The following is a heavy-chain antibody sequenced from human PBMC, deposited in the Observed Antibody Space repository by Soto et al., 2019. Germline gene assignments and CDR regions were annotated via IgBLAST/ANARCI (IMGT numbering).Heavy chain of an antibody. V-gene: IGHV4-39*01. CDR1: GGSISSSSYY. CDR2: IYYSGST. D-gene: IGHD6-19*01. CDR3: ARLGVAVAGTL. J-gene: IGHJ4*02. Sequence: SETLSLTCTVSGGSISSSSYYWGWIRQPPGKGLEWIGSIYYSGSTYYNPSLKSRVTISVDTSKNQFSLKLSSVTAADTAVYYCARLGVAVAGTLWGQGTLVTVSS.